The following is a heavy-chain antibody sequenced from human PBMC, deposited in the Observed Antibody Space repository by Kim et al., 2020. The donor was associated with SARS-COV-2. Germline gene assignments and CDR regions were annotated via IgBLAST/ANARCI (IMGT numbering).Heavy chain of an antibody. D-gene: IGHD1-26*01. CDR3: ARATSGSYYYGMDV. V-gene: IGHV3-30*01. J-gene: IGHJ6*02. Sequence: PDSVKGPFTISRDNSKNTLYLQMNSRRAEDTAVYYCARATSGSYYYGMDVWGQGTTVTVSS.